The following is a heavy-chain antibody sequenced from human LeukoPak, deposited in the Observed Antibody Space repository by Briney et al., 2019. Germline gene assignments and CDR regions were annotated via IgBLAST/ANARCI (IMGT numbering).Heavy chain of an antibody. Sequence: GGSLRLSCEASGFTFSSYGMHWVRQAPGKGLEWVANIDQPGSQHYSVESVRGRFTISRDNAKNSLFLQLNSLRVEDTAVYYCARGLGRGTADYWGQGTLVTVSS. CDR1: GFTFSSYG. J-gene: IGHJ4*02. D-gene: IGHD3-10*01. V-gene: IGHV3-7*01. CDR3: ARGLGRGTADY. CDR2: IDQPGSQH.